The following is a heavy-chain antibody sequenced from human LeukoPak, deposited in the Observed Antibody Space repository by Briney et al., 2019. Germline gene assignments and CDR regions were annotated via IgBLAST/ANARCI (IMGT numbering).Heavy chain of an antibody. J-gene: IGHJ5*02. Sequence: PAQTLSLTCVVSGDSISSGGYSWSWIRQTPGKGLEWIAYIHDSGSTYNNPSLKSRLSISIDTSKNQFSLKLNSVTAADTAVYYCARVVEAAGNNWFDPWGQGTLVTVSS. CDR1: GDSISSGGYS. CDR2: IHDSGST. D-gene: IGHD6-13*01. V-gene: IGHV4-30-4*07. CDR3: ARVVEAAGNNWFDP.